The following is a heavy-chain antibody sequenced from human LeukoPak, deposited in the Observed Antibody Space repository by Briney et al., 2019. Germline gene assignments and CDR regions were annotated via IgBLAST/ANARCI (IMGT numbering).Heavy chain of an antibody. CDR1: GFTFSNYA. Sequence: GGSLRLSCAASGFTFSNYAMNWVRQAPGKGLEWVSAISGSGGSTYYADSVKGRFTISRDNSKNTPYLQMNSLRAEDTAVYYCAKGGNYNSYYYYMDVWGKGTTVTVSS. CDR3: AKGGNYNSYYYYMDV. J-gene: IGHJ6*03. V-gene: IGHV3-23*01. CDR2: ISGSGGST. D-gene: IGHD5-24*01.